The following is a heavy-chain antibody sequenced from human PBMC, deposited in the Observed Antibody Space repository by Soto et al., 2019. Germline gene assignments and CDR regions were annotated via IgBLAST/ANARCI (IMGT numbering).Heavy chain of an antibody. CDR1: GGTFSSYA. V-gene: IGHV1-69*06. J-gene: IGHJ5*02. Sequence: QVQLVQSGAEVKKPGSSVKVSCKASGGTFSSYAISWVRQAPGQGLEWMGGIIPIFGTANYAQKFQGRVTITADKYTSTAYMELSILRSEDTAVYYCARAGPYSSGWILGVFDPWGQGTLVTVSS. CDR2: IIPIFGTA. CDR3: ARAGPYSSGWILGVFDP. D-gene: IGHD6-19*01.